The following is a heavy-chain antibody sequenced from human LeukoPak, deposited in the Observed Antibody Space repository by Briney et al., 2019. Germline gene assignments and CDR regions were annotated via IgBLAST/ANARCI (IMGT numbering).Heavy chain of an antibody. D-gene: IGHD1-1*01. CDR2: IRYDGTDK. V-gene: IGHV3-30*02. CDR3: VRDSTVRASVLDF. J-gene: IGHJ4*02. Sequence: GGSLRLSCEGSGFTFSNSGMHWVRQAPGKGLEWVAYIRYDGTDKYYGDSVKGRFTISRDNSKKTLSLQMTTLTVADTAVYYCVRDSTVRASVLDFWGQGTPVIVSS. CDR1: GFTFSNSG.